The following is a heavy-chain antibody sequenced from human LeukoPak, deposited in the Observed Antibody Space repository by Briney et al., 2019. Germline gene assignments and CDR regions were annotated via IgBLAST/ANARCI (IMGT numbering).Heavy chain of an antibody. CDR1: GGSISSSSYY. CDR3: ARAAAGMVDYYFDY. CDR2: INHSGST. D-gene: IGHD6-13*01. J-gene: IGHJ4*02. Sequence: SETLSLTCTVSGGSISSSSYYWGWIRQPPGKGLEWIGEINHSGSTNYNPSLKSRVTISVDTSKNQFSLKLSSVTAADTAVYYCARAAAGMVDYYFDYWGQGTLVTVSS. V-gene: IGHV4-39*07.